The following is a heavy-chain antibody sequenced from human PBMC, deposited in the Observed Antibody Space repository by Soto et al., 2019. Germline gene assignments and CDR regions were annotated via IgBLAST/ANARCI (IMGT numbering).Heavy chain of an antibody. Sequence: QVQLVESGGGVVQPGRSLRLSCAASGFTFSSYGMHWVRQAPGKGLEWVAVISYDGSNKYYADSVKGRFTISRDNSKNTLYLQMNSLRAEDTAVYYCAKDIVPAAILGGYYYYGMDVWGQGTTVTVSS. CDR3: AKDIVPAAILGGYYYYGMDV. CDR2: ISYDGSNK. J-gene: IGHJ6*02. CDR1: GFTFSSYG. V-gene: IGHV3-30*18. D-gene: IGHD2-2*01.